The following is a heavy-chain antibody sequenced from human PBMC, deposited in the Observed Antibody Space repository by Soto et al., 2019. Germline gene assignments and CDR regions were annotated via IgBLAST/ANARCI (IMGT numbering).Heavy chain of an antibody. CDR2: ISSSGSTI. Sequence: PGGSLRLSCAASGFTFSDYYMSWIRQAPGKGLEWVSYISSSGSTIYYADSVKGRFTISRDNAKNSLCLQMNSLRAEDTAVYYCAREVISYYYDSSGPNVNYGMDVWGQGTTVTVSS. CDR3: AREVISYYYDSSGPNVNYGMDV. V-gene: IGHV3-11*01. J-gene: IGHJ6*02. D-gene: IGHD3-22*01. CDR1: GFTFSDYY.